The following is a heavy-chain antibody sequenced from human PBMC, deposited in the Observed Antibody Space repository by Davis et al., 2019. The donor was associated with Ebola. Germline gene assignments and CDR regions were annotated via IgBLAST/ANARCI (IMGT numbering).Heavy chain of an antibody. Sequence: SVKVSCKASGYTFPNYYMHWVRQAPGQGLEWMGMINPNDGRTIYAQKVQGRVTVTRDTSTTTVYMDLSSLRSEDTALYYCTTPGGQDSGYDVFDIWGQGTMVTVSS. J-gene: IGHJ3*02. CDR2: INPNDGRT. D-gene: IGHD5-12*01. CDR3: TTPGGQDSGYDVFDI. V-gene: IGHV1-46*03. CDR1: GYTFPNYY.